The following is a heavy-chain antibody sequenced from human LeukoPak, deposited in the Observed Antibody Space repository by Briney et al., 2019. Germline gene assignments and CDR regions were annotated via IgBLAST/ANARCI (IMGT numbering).Heavy chain of an antibody. Sequence: GGSLRLSCAASGFTFSNAWMSWARQAPGKGLEWVGRIKSKTDGGTTDYAAPVKGRFTISRDDSKTTLYLQMNSLKTEDTAVYYCTTTDERWLQLGLFDYWGQGTLVTVSS. J-gene: IGHJ4*02. CDR1: GFTFSNAW. CDR3: TTTDERWLQLGLFDY. V-gene: IGHV3-15*01. CDR2: IKSKTDGGTT. D-gene: IGHD5-24*01.